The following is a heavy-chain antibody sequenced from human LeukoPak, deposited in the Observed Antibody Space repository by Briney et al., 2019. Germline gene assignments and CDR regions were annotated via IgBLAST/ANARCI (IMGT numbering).Heavy chain of an antibody. V-gene: IGHV4-59*01. J-gene: IGHJ3*02. D-gene: IGHD5-12*01. CDR3: AVRGVVVVATTAFDI. CDR2: IYYSGST. CDR1: GGSISSYY. Sequence: SETLSLTCTVSGGSISSYYWSWIRQPPGKGLEWIGYIYYSGSTNYNPSLKSRVTISVDTSKNQFSLRLSSVTAADTAVYYCAVRGVVVVATTAFDIWGQGTMVTVSS.